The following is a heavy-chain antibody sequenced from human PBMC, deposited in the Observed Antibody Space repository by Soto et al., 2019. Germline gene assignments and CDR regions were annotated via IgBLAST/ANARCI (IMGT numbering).Heavy chain of an antibody. CDR1: GYTFTSYY. J-gene: IGHJ4*02. V-gene: IGHV1-46*01. CDR2: INPSGGST. Sequence: GASVKVSCKASGYTFTSYYMHWVRQAPGQGLEWMGIINPSGGSTSYAQKFQGRVTMTRDTFTSTVYMELSSLRSEDTSVYYCARGGFLLRYFYWSMGNPYDSRLFDYWGQGTLVTVSS. CDR3: ARGGFLLRYFYWSMGNPYDSRLFDY. D-gene: IGHD3-9*01.